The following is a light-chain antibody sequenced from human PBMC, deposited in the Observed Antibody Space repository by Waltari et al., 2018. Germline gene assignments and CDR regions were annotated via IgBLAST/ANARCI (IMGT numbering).Light chain of an antibody. CDR1: SGSVPTHYY. CDR2: STN. Sequence: QTVVTQEPSFSVSPGGTVTLTSGLSSGSVPTHYYPIWYQQPPGQAPRTLIYSTNTRSSGVPGRFSCSILGNKAALTSTGAQADDESDYYCVLYMGSGISQFGGGTKLTVL. CDR3: VLYMGSGISQ. V-gene: IGLV8-61*01. J-gene: IGLJ2*01.